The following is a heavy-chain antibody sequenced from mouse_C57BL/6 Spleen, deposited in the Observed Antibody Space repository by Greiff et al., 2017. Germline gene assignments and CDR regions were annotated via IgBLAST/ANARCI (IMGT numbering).Heavy chain of an antibody. CDR2: ISSGGSYT. CDR1: GFTFSSYG. V-gene: IGHV5-6*01. J-gene: IGHJ3*01. CDR3: ASNEAWFAY. Sequence: DVQLVESGGDLVKPGGSLKLSCAASGFTFSSYGMSWVRQTPDKRLEWVATISSGGSYTYYPDSVKGRFTISRDNAKNTLYLQMSSLKSEDTAMYYCASNEAWFAYWGQGTLVTVSA.